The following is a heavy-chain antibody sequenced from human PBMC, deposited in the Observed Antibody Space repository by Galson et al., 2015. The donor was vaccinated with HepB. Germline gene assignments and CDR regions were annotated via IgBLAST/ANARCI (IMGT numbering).Heavy chain of an antibody. CDR1: GFTFSSYA. Sequence: SLRLSCAASGFTFSSYAMSWVRQAPGKGLEWVSAISGSGGSTYYADSVKGRFTISRDNSKNTLYLQMNSLRAEDTAVYYCANYRRAAVAGTVDYWGQGTLVTVSS. CDR3: ANYRRAAVAGTVDY. CDR2: ISGSGGST. J-gene: IGHJ4*02. V-gene: IGHV3-23*01. D-gene: IGHD6-19*01.